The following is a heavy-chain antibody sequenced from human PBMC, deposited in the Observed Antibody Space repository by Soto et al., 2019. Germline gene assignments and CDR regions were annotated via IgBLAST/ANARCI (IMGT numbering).Heavy chain of an antibody. CDR1: GFTFSNYW. CDR2: VRSDGSST. CDR3: ARGLPNFSSFGS. D-gene: IGHD5-12*01. Sequence: EVQLVESGGGLVQPGESLRLSCAASGFTFSNYWMHWIRQAPGKGLVWVSRVRSDGSSTVYASSVAGRLTISRDNAKNTLYLQMNSLSDEDTAVYYCARGLPNFSSFGSWGQGTLVTVSS. J-gene: IGHJ4*02. V-gene: IGHV3-74*01.